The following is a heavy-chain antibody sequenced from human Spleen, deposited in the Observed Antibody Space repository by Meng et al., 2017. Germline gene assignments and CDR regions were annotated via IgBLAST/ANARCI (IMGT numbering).Heavy chain of an antibody. D-gene: IGHD6-19*01. CDR1: GFSLSTSGVG. CDR3: AQSLGHTVADHYYFDY. CDR2: IYWDDDK. V-gene: IGHV2-5*02. J-gene: IGHJ4*02. Sequence: SGPTLVKPTQTLTLTCTFSGFSLSTSGVGVGWIRRPPGKALEWLALIYWDDDKRYSPSLKSRLTITKDTSKNQVVLTMTNMDPVDTATYYCAQSLGHTVADHYYFDYWGQGTLVTVSS.